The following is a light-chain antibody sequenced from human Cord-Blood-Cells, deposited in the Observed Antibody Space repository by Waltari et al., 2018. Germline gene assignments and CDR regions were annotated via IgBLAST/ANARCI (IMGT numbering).Light chain of an antibody. Sequence: QSALTQPASVSGSPGQSITISCTGTSSDVGGYNYVSWYQQHPGKAPKLMISDVSSRPSGVSNRFSGSKSGNTASRTISAVHAEDEADYYCSSYTSSSTLEVFGTGPKLTVL. V-gene: IGLV2-14*01. CDR1: SSDVGGYNY. J-gene: IGLJ1*01. CDR3: SSYTSSSTLEV. CDR2: DVS.